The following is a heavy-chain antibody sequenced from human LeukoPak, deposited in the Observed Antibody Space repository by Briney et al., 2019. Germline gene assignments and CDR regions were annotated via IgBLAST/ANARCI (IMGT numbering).Heavy chain of an antibody. CDR1: GFTFTTYT. V-gene: IGHV3-53*01. CDR2: IYSDGST. J-gene: IGHJ6*02. D-gene: IGHD5-12*01. Sequence: TGGSLRLSCAASGFTFTTYTMNWVRQAPGKGLEWVSVIYSDGSTYYADSVKGRFTISRDNSKNTLYLQMNSLRAEDTAVYYCARDRRYSGYDFHYYYGMDVWGQGTTVTVSS. CDR3: ARDRRYSGYDFHYYYGMDV.